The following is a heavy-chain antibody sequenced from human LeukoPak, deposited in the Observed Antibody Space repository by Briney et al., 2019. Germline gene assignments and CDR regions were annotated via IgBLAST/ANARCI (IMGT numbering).Heavy chain of an antibody. CDR1: GFTFSSYV. J-gene: IGHJ4*02. D-gene: IGHD3-10*01. V-gene: IGHV3-30*04. CDR2: VWYDGNRK. CDR3: VSMVRGIGY. Sequence: GGSLRLSCAASGFTFSSYVMHWVRQAPGKGLEWVTLVWYDGNRKYYADSVKGRFTISRDNSKNSVYLQLNSLRPEDTAMYYCVSMVRGIGYWGQGALVTVSS.